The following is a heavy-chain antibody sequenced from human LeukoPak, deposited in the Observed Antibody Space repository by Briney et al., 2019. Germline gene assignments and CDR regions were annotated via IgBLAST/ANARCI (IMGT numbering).Heavy chain of an antibody. CDR3: ARGSSGARFDY. CDR2: IYTGGSS. V-gene: IGHV4-4*07. Sequence: SETLSLTCTVSGDSISSYYWSWIRQPAGKGLEWIGRIYTGGSSNYNPSLKGRVTMSVDTSKNQFSLKLTSVTAADTAVYYCARGSSGARFDYWGQGTLVTVSS. J-gene: IGHJ4*02. CDR1: GDSISSYY. D-gene: IGHD2-15*01.